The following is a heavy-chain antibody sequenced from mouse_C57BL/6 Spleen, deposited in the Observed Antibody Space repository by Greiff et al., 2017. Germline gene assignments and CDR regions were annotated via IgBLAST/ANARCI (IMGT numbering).Heavy chain of an antibody. CDR1: GYTFTDYN. V-gene: IGHV1-18*01. CDR3: ARGDYYGSSYAMDY. D-gene: IGHD1-1*01. CDR2: INPNNGGT. J-gene: IGHJ4*01. Sequence: EVQLQQSGPELVKPGASVKIPCKASGYTFTDYNMDWVKQSHGKSLEWIGDINPNNGGTIYNQKFKGKATLTVDTSSSTAYMELRSLTSEDTAVDYCARGDYYGSSYAMDYWGQGTSVTVSS.